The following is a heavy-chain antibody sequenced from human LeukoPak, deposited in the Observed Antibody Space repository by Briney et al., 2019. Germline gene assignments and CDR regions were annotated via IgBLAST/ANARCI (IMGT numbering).Heavy chain of an antibody. CDR3: ARHSKFRIAAAGTGWFDP. V-gene: IGHV4-59*08. Sequence: SETLSLTCTVSGGSISSYYWSWIRQPPGKGLEWIGYIYYSGSTNYNPSLKSRVTISVDTSKNQFSLKLSSVTAADTAVYYCARHSKFRIAAAGTGWFDPWGQGTLVTVSS. CDR1: GGSISSYY. J-gene: IGHJ5*02. D-gene: IGHD6-13*01. CDR2: IYYSGST.